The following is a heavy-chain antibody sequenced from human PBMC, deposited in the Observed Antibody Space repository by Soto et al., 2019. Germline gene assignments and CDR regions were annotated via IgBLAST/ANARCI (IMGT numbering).Heavy chain of an antibody. V-gene: IGHV3-9*01. D-gene: IGHD3-22*01. J-gene: IGHJ6*02. CDR3: AKDIGSGYRPYNSYYYYGMDV. CDR1: GFTFDDYA. Sequence: EVQLVESGGGLVQPGRSLRLSCAASGFTFDDYAMHWVRQAPGKGLEWVSGISWNSGSIGYADSVKGRFTISRDNAKNCLYLQMNGLRAEDTALYYCAKDIGSGYRPYNSYYYYGMDVWGQGATVTVS. CDR2: ISWNSGSI.